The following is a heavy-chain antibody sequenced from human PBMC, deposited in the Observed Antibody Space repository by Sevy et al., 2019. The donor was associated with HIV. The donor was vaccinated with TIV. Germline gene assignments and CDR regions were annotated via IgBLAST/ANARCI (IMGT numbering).Heavy chain of an antibody. J-gene: IGHJ4*02. CDR1: GFTFRSYW. Sequence: GGSLRLSCAASGFTFRSYWMTWVRQAPGKGLEWVATMKQDGSEKDYVDSVKGRFTISRDNAKNSLYLQMNSLRAEDTAVYYCVREGVGGYSYSLCCWGQGTLVTVSS. CDR3: VREGVGGYSYSLCC. CDR2: MKQDGSEK. D-gene: IGHD5-18*01. V-gene: IGHV3-7*01.